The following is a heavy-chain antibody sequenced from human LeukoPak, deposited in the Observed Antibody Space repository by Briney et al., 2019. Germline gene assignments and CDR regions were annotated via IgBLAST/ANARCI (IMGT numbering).Heavy chain of an antibody. J-gene: IGHJ4*02. CDR2: IYYSGST. CDR1: GGSISCSSYY. D-gene: IGHD3-10*01. CDR3: ARVLPQLSFDY. V-gene: IGHV4-39*01. Sequence: SETLSLTCTVSGGSISCSSYYWGWIRQPPGKGLEWIGSIYYSGSTYYNPSLKSRVTISVDTSKNQFSLKLSSVTAADTAVYYCARVLPQLSFDYWGQGTLVTVSS.